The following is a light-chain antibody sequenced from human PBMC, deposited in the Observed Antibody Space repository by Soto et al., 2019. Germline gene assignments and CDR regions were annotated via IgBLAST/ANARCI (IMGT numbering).Light chain of an antibody. CDR1: QTISSW. J-gene: IGKJ1*01. Sequence: IQMTQSPSTLSGSVGDRVTITCRASQTISSWLAWYQQKPGKAPKLLIYKASTLKSGVPLRFSGSGSGTEFTLTISSLQPDDFATYYCQHYNSYSEAFGQGTKVDI. CDR2: KAS. V-gene: IGKV1-5*03. CDR3: QHYNSYSEA.